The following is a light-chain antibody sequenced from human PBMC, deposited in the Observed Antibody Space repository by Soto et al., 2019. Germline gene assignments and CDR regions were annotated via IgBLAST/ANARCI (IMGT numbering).Light chain of an antibody. V-gene: IGKV1-5*01. J-gene: IGKJ1*01. CDR3: QHYDSYSWT. Sequence: DIQMAQSPSTVSASVGDTVTITCRASQSISTRLAWYQQKAGTAPKVLIYDASRLESGVPSRISGSGSGTDFTLTISRLQPDDFASYYCQHYDSYSWTFGQGTKVEIK. CDR2: DAS. CDR1: QSISTR.